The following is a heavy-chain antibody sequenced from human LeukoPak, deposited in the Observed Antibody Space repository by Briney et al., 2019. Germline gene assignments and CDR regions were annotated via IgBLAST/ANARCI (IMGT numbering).Heavy chain of an antibody. CDR3: ARAQFYYGSGSKYFFDY. Sequence: SETLSLTCTVSGGSITSSSYYWGWIRQTPGKGLEWIGSIYYTGSTYYNPSLKSLVTTSVDTSKNQFSLKLSSVTAADTAVYYCARAQFYYGSGSKYFFDYWGQGTLVTVSS. J-gene: IGHJ4*02. CDR1: GGSITSSSYY. V-gene: IGHV4-39*07. D-gene: IGHD3-10*01. CDR2: IYYTGST.